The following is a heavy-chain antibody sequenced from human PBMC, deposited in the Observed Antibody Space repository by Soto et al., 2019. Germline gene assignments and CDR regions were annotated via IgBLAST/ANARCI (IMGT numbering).Heavy chain of an antibody. CDR1: GYTFTSYG. CDR3: ARDAAFSPTQSIEYH. J-gene: IGHJ5*02. V-gene: IGHV1-18*01. CDR2: ISGNNGKT. Sequence: GASVKVSCKASGYTFTSYGISWVRQAPGPGLEWMGWISGNNGKTNYAQKLQGRVTMTTDTSTSTVYMELRRLRSDDTALYYGARDAAFSPTQSIEYHWGQGTLVTVSS. D-gene: IGHD2-15*01.